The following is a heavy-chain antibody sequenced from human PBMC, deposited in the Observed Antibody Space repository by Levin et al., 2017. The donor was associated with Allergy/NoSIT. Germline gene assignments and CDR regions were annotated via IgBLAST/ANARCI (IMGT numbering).Heavy chain of an antibody. J-gene: IGHJ4*02. CDR3: AKSRGGVVGQNVGVFDY. D-gene: IGHD2-15*01. V-gene: IGHV3-23*01. Sequence: GGSLRLSCAASGFTFPNYAMSWVRQAPGKGLEWVSAFRSDGSTYYADSVKGRFTISRDNSKNILFLQMNSLRADDMAIYYCAKSRGGVVGQNVGVFDYWGRGTLVAVSS. CDR2: FRSDGST. CDR1: GFTFPNYA.